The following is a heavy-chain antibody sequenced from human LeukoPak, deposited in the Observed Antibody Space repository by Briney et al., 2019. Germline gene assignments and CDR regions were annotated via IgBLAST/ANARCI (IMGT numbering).Heavy chain of an antibody. V-gene: IGHV4-39*07. Sequence: SETLSLTCTVSGGSVSSSSYYWGWIRQPPGKGLEWIGSIYYSGSTYYNPSLKSRVTISVDTSKNQFSLKLSSVTAADTAVYYCATHYCGGDCYSIAPFDYWGQGTLVTVSS. CDR3: ATHYCGGDCYSIAPFDY. CDR1: GGSVSSSSYY. CDR2: IYYSGST. J-gene: IGHJ4*02. D-gene: IGHD2-21*02.